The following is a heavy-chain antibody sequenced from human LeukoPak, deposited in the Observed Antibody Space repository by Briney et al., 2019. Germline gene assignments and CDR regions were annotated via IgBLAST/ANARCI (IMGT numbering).Heavy chain of an antibody. J-gene: IGHJ4*02. CDR3: ARVAEDY. V-gene: IGHV1-2*02. Sequence: QXPGKGLEWMGWINPNSGGTNYAQKFQGRVTMTRDTSISTAYMELSRLRSDDTAVYYCARVAEDYWGQGTLVTVSS. CDR2: INPNSGGT. D-gene: IGHD6-13*01.